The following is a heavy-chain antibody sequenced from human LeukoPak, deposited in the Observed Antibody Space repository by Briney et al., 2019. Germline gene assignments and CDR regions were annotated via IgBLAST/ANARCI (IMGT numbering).Heavy chain of an antibody. CDR1: GFTSNYW. D-gene: IGHD5-12*01. CDR2: ISSDGSTT. Sequence: PGGSLRLSCAAIGFTSNYWMHWVRQAPGKGLVWVSRISSDGSTTFYADSVKGRFTISRDNSKNTLYLQMNSLRAEDTAVYYCTRGYSGYGNFDCWGQGTLVTVSS. CDR3: TRGYSGYGNFDC. J-gene: IGHJ4*02. V-gene: IGHV3-74*01.